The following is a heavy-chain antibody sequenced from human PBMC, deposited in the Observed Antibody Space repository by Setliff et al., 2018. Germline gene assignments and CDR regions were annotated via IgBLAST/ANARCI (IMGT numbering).Heavy chain of an antibody. D-gene: IGHD4-17*01. J-gene: IGHJ4*02. Sequence: VKVSCTASGYTFTSYAMNWVRQAPGQGLEWMGWINTNTGNPTYAQGFTGRFVFSLDTSVSTAYLQISSLKAEDTAVYYCAREKGYGDKEAFGYWGQGTLVTAPQ. CDR3: AREKGYGDKEAFGY. CDR1: GYTFTSYA. V-gene: IGHV7-4-1*02. CDR2: INTNTGNP.